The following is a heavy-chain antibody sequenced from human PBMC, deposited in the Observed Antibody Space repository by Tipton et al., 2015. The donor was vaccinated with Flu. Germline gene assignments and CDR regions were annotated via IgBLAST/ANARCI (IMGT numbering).Heavy chain of an antibody. Sequence: TLSLTCTVSGGSISTSYWSWIRQPAGKGLEWIGRISTSGSTNYNASLESRVTLSRDTSKNHISLRLTSATAADTALYYCARDHRGYSGYTGGDAFDMWGRGIMVFVSS. CDR2: ISTSGST. D-gene: IGHD5-12*01. J-gene: IGHJ3*02. CDR3: ARDHRGYSGYTGGDAFDM. V-gene: IGHV4-4*07. CDR1: GGSISTSY.